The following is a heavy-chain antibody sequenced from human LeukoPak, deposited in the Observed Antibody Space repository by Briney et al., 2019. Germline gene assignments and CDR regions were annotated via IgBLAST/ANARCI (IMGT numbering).Heavy chain of an antibody. D-gene: IGHD2-21*02. CDR1: GYIFTSYG. J-gene: IGHJ4*02. CDR3: ARVKGGDSRDY. Sequence: GASVKVSCKASGYIFTSYGISWVRQAPGQGLEWLGWINTYNANTNYAQKLQGRVTMTTDTATNTAYMELRRLRSGDTAVYYCARVKGGDSRDYWGQGTLVTVSS. V-gene: IGHV1-18*01. CDR2: INTYNANT.